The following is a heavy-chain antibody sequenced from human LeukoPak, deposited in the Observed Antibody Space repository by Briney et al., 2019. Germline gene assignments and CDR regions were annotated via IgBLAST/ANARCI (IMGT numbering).Heavy chain of an antibody. CDR3: ARGLSCGSTTCYGGVMPVAVNYFYYYMDV. J-gene: IGHJ6*03. CDR1: GFTVSSNY. Sequence: GGSLRLSCAASGFTVSSNYMSWVRQAPGKGLEWVAVIYSGGSTYYADAVKGRFTISRDNSKNTLYLQMNSLRAEDTAVYYCARGLSCGSTTCYGGVMPVAVNYFYYYMDVWGKGTTVTVSS. D-gene: IGHD2-2*01. CDR2: IYSGGST. V-gene: IGHV3-53*01.